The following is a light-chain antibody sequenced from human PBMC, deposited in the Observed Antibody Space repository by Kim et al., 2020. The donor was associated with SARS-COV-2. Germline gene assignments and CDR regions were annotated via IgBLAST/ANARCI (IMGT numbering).Light chain of an antibody. J-gene: IGLJ3*02. CDR1: SSDGGAYNL. V-gene: IGLV2-14*03. CDR3: TSYTRSDTWV. CDR2: DVS. Sequence: GASVTSSSTGTSSDGGAYNLVSWYQQHPGKAPKFMIHDVSQRPSGVSNRFSGSKSGNTASLTISGRQAEDEADYYCTSYTRSDTWVFGGGTQLTVL.